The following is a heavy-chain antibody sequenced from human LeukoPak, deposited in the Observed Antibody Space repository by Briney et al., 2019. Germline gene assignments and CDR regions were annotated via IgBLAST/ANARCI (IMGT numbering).Heavy chain of an antibody. CDR3: ARSLQGGNFDAFDI. CDR1: GFTFSSYS. D-gene: IGHD4-23*01. J-gene: IGHJ3*02. Sequence: KPGGSLRLSCAASGFTFSSYSMNWVRQAPGKGLEWVSSISSSSSYIYYADSVKGRFTISRDNAKNSLYLQMNSLRAEDTAVYYGARSLQGGNFDAFDIWGQGTMVTVSS. V-gene: IGHV3-21*01. CDR2: ISSSSSYI.